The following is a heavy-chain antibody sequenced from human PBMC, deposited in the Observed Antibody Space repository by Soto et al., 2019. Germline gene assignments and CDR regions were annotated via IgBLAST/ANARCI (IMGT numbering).Heavy chain of an antibody. D-gene: IGHD3-10*01. Sequence: SETLSLTCTVSGGSISSCYWSWIRQPPGNGLEWIGYIYYSGSTNYNPSLKSRVTISVDTSKNQFSLKLSSVTAADTAVYYCARAPLNGALFTMVREAMFDPWGQGTLVTVS. V-gene: IGHV4-59*01. CDR2: IYYSGST. J-gene: IGHJ5*02. CDR1: GGSISSCY. CDR3: ARAPLNGALFTMVREAMFDP.